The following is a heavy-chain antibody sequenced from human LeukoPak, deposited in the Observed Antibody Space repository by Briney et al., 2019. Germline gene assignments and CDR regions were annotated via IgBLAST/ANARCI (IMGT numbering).Heavy chain of an antibody. CDR1: GGSISSYY. Sequence: SETLSLTCTVSGGSISSYYWSWIRQPPGKGLEWIGYIYYSGSTNYNPSLKSRLTISVDTSKNQFSLKLSSVTAADTAVYYCARGLSPYYYGSGTIYNDYWGQGTLVTVSS. D-gene: IGHD3-10*01. CDR2: IYYSGST. J-gene: IGHJ4*02. V-gene: IGHV4-59*01. CDR3: ARGLSPYYYGSGTIYNDY.